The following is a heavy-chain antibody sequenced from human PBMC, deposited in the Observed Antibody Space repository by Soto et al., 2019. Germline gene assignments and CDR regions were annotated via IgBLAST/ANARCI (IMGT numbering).Heavy chain of an antibody. D-gene: IGHD3-16*02. CDR1: GGTFSSYT. Sequence: SVKVSCKASGGTFSSYTISWVRQAPGQGLEWMGRIIPILGIANYAQKFQGRVTITADKSTSTAYMELSSLRSEDTAVYYCVCTGELSQNWFDPWGQGTLVTVS. CDR3: VCTGELSQNWFDP. CDR2: IIPILGIA. J-gene: IGHJ5*02. V-gene: IGHV1-69*02.